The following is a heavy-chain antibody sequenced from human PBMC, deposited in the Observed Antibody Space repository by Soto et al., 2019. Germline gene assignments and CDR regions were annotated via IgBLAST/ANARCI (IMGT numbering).Heavy chain of an antibody. J-gene: IGHJ3*01. CDR2: IFHGGNT. D-gene: IGHD2-15*01. V-gene: IGHV4-38-2*01. CDR1: GFFISSGNY. CDR3: ARARWYDAFDV. Sequence: SETLSLTCAVSGFFISSGNYWGCIRKPPGKGLEWIGSIFHGGNTYYNPSLKSRVTISVDMSKNQFSLKPNSVTAADTAVYYCARARWYDAFDVWGQGTVVTVSS.